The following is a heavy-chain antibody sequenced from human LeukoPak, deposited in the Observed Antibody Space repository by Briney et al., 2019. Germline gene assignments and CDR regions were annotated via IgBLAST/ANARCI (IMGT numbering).Heavy chain of an antibody. CDR2: TGGSGGST. Sequence: GGSLRLSCAASGFTYSSDAMTWVRQAPGKGLEWVASTGGSGGSTFYAASVKGRFTISRDNSRNTLSLQMNSLRAEDTAVYYCATAKVAIDYSNSGSPHYYFDYWGQGTLVTVSS. V-gene: IGHV3-23*01. CDR3: ATAKVAIDYSNSGSPHYYFDY. CDR1: GFTYSSDA. D-gene: IGHD3-10*01. J-gene: IGHJ4*02.